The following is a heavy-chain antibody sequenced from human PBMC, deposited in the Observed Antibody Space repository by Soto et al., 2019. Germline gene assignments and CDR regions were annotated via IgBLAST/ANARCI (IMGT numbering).Heavy chain of an antibody. V-gene: IGHV1-69*13. J-gene: IGHJ5*02. Sequence: ASVKVSCKASAGTFPHFALTWVRQAPGQGLEWMGGIIPVLSTTTYAQKFQGRISISADESTNTAYIELSSLTSEDTAVYYCACNWGNSLRNWLAPWGQGTLVTVSS. D-gene: IGHD7-27*01. CDR1: AGTFPHFA. CDR3: ACNWGNSLRNWLAP. CDR2: IIPVLSTT.